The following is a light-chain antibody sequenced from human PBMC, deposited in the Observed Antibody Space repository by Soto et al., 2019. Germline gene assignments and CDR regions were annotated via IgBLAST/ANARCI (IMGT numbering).Light chain of an antibody. CDR2: SNN. Sequence: QSVLTPPPSMSGTPGQRVPFSCSGSNFNVKNNYVYWYQQFAETAPKLLIYSNNRRPSGVPDRFSGSKSGSSASLAISGLRPEDEADYYCASWDDSLSETVFGGGTQLTVL. V-gene: IGLV1-47*01. CDR3: ASWDDSLSETV. CDR1: NFNVKNNY. J-gene: IGLJ7*01.